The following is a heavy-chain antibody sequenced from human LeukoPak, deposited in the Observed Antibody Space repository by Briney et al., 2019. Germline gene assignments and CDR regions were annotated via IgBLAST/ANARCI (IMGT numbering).Heavy chain of an antibody. CDR2: IYYSGNT. D-gene: IGHD6-13*01. Sequence: SETLSLTRTVSGGSVSSSSYYWGWIRQPPGKGLEWIGSIYYSGNTYYNPSLKRRVTISVDTSQNQFSLRLTSVTAADTAVYYCARHSGPYGSSWFDYWGQGTLVAVSS. CDR3: ARHSGPYGSSWFDY. J-gene: IGHJ4*02. V-gene: IGHV4-39*01. CDR1: GGSVSSSSYY.